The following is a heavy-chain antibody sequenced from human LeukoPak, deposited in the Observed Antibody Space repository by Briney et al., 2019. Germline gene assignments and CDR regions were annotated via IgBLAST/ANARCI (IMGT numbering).Heavy chain of an antibody. J-gene: IGHJ4*02. Sequence: PSETRSLTCTVSGGSISSSSYYWGWIRQPPGKGLEWIGSIYYSGSTYYNPSLKSRVTISVDTSKNQFSLKLSSVTAADTAVYYCARRGTLKKYFDYWGQGTLVTVSS. CDR1: GGSISSSSYY. CDR3: ARRGTLKKYFDY. D-gene: IGHD1-1*01. CDR2: IYYSGST. V-gene: IGHV4-39*01.